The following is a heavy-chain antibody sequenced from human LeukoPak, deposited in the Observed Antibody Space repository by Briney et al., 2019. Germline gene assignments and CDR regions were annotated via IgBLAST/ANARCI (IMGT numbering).Heavy chain of an antibody. V-gene: IGHV1-45*02. CDR2: ITPFNGNT. Sequence: SVKVSCKASGYTFTYRYLHWVRQAPGQALEWMGWITPFNGNTNYAQKFQDRVTITRDRSMSTAYVELSSLRSEDTAMYYCASILQGAGYPIDAFDIWGQGTMVTVSS. D-gene: IGHD2-15*01. CDR3: ASILQGAGYPIDAFDI. CDR1: GYTFTYRY. J-gene: IGHJ3*02.